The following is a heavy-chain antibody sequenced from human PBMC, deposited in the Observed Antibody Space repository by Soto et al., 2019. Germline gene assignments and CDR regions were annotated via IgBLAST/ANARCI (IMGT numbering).Heavy chain of an antibody. CDR2: FDPEDGET. J-gene: IGHJ5*02. CDR3: ATVSGYCSGGSCHRKEGSWFDP. CDR1: GYTLTELS. Sequence: ASVKVSCKVSGYTLTELSMHWVRQAPGKGLEWMGGFDPEDGETIYAQKFQGRVTMTEDTSTDTAYMELSSLRSEDTAVYYCATVSGYCSGGSCHRKEGSWFDPWGQGTLVTVSS. V-gene: IGHV1-24*01. D-gene: IGHD2-15*01.